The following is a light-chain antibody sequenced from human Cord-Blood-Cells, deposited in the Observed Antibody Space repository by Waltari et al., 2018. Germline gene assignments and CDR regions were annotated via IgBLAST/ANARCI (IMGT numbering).Light chain of an antibody. Sequence: QSVLTQPPSASGTPGQRVTISCSGSSSNIGSKYVYWYQQLPGTAPKLLIYRNNRRPSGVPDRFSGSKSGTSASLAISGLRSEDEADYYCAAWDDSLGWVFGGGTKLTVL. CDR1: SSNIGSKY. V-gene: IGLV1-47*01. J-gene: IGLJ3*02. CDR3: AAWDDSLGWV. CDR2: RNN.